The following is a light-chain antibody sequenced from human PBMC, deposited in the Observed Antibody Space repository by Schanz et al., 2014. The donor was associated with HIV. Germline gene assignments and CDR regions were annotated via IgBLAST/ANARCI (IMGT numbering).Light chain of an antibody. Sequence: QSALTQPASVSGSPGQSISISCTGTSGDVGSYNYVSWYQQHPGKAPKLMIYDVSDRPSGVSTRFSGSKSVNTASLTISGLQAEDEADYYCSSCTTSNTLVFGGGTKLTVL. CDR3: SSCTTSNTLV. V-gene: IGLV2-14*03. J-gene: IGLJ3*02. CDR1: SGDVGSYNY. CDR2: DVS.